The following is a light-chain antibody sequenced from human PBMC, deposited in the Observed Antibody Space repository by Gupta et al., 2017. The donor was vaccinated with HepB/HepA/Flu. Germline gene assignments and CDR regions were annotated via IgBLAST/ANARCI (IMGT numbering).Light chain of an antibody. J-gene: IGKJ4*01. Sequence: DIQMTQSPSSLSAYVGDRVTITCRASQDISNDLAWYQQKSGKVPELVIYASSPLESGVPSRFSGSGSGTDFTLTINNLQPEDVASYYCQKYDSVPFTFGGGTKVEIK. CDR1: QDISND. CDR3: QKYDSVPFT. V-gene: IGKV1-27*01. CDR2: ASS.